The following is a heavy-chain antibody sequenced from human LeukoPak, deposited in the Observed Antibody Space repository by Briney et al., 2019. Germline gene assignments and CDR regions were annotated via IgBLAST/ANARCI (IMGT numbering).Heavy chain of an antibody. CDR1: GLTFGSYS. D-gene: IGHD1-7*01. J-gene: IGHJ5*02. Sequence: GGSLRLSCAASGLTFGSYSMNWVRQAPGKGLEWVSSISSSSSYIYYADSVKGRLTISRDNAKNSLYLQMNSLRAEDTAVYYCARVSRTGTSLYWFDPWGQGTLVTVSS. V-gene: IGHV3-21*01. CDR3: ARVSRTGTSLYWFDP. CDR2: ISSSSSYI.